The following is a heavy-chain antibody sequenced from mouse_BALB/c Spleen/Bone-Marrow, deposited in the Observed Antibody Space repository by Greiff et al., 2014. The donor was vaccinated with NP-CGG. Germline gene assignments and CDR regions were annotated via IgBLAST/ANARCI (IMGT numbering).Heavy chain of an antibody. Sequence: EVMLVESGGGLVKPGGSLKLSCAASGFTFSDYYMYWVRQTPEKRLEWVATISDGGSYTYYPDSVKGRFTISRDNAKNNLYLQMSRLKSEDTAMYYCAREGDGAYWGQGTLVTVSA. CDR1: GFTFSDYY. CDR2: ISDGGSYT. CDR3: AREGDGAY. D-gene: IGHD3-3*01. J-gene: IGHJ3*01. V-gene: IGHV5-4*02.